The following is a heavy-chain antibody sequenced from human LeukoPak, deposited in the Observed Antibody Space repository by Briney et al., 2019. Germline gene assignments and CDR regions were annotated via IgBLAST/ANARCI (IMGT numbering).Heavy chain of an antibody. Sequence: PSETLSLTCTVSGGSISSSSYYWGWIRQPPGKGLEWIGSIYYSGSTYYNPSLKSRVTISVDTSKNQFSLKLSSVTAADTAVYYCARLGDSSGMYYFDYWGQGTLVTVPS. J-gene: IGHJ4*02. CDR3: ARLGDSSGMYYFDY. D-gene: IGHD3-22*01. CDR2: IYYSGST. V-gene: IGHV4-39*01. CDR1: GGSISSSSYY.